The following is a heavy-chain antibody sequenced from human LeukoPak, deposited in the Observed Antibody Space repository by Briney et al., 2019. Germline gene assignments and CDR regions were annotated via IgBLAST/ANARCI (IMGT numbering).Heavy chain of an antibody. D-gene: IGHD1-26*01. CDR3: ARMYSGTSYYFDY. CDR2: IYHSGST. J-gene: IGHJ4*02. V-gene: IGHV4-30-2*02. Sequence: SQTLSLTCAVSGGSISSGGYSWSWIRQPPGKGLEWIGYIYHSGSTYYNPSLKSRVTISVDRSKNQFSLKLNSVTAADTAVYYCARMYSGTSYYFDYWGQGTLVTVSS. CDR1: GGSISSGGYS.